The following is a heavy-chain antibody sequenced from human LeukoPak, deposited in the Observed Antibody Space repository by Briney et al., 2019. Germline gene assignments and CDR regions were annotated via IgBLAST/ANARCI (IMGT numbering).Heavy chain of an antibody. J-gene: IGHJ3*02. D-gene: IGHD3-10*01. CDR2: IYYSGST. Sequence: SETLSLTCAVSGGSISSGGYSWSWIRQPPGKGLEWIGYIYYSGSTNYNPSLKSRVTISVDTSKNQFSLKLSSVTAADTAVYYCARHDYGSGSYGAFDIWGQGTMVTVSS. V-gene: IGHV4-61*08. CDR1: GGSISSGGYS. CDR3: ARHDYGSGSYGAFDI.